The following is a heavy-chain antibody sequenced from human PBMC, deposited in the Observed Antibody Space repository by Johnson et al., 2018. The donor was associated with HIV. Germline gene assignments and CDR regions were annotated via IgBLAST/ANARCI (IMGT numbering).Heavy chain of an antibody. V-gene: IGHV3-30*03. Sequence: QVQLVESGGGVVRPGGSLRLSCAASGFTFDDYGLNWVRQAPGKGLEWVAAISFVGTNKYYADSVKGRFTVSRDNSRNTVYLQMNSLRAEDTAVYYCARAPPGGAFDIWGQGTMVTVSS. CDR2: ISFVGTNK. D-gene: IGHD6-25*01. CDR3: ARAPPGGAFDI. CDR1: GFTFDDYG. J-gene: IGHJ3*02.